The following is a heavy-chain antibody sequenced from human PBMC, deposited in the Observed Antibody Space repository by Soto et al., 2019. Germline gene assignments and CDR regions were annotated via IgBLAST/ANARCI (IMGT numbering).Heavy chain of an antibody. CDR2: ISGSGGST. Sequence: PGGSLRLSCAASEVTFTNYAMNWVRQAPGKGLEWVSGISGSGGSTFYADSVKGRFTISRDNSKNTLYLQMNSLRAEDTAVYYCAKAQGATISAATYFDYWGQGTLVTVPS. CDR1: EVTFTNYA. V-gene: IGHV3-23*01. D-gene: IGHD1-26*01. CDR3: AKAQGATISAATYFDY. J-gene: IGHJ4*02.